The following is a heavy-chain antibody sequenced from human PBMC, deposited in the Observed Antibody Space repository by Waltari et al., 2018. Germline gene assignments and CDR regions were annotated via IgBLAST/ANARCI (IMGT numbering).Heavy chain of an antibody. V-gene: IGHV1-69*09. CDR2: IIPILGIA. CDR3: ARMGSPTVRGVGYGMDV. J-gene: IGHJ6*02. Sequence: QVQLVQSGAEVKKPGSSVKVSCKASGGTFSSYAISWVRQAPGQGLEWMGRIIPILGIAKYAQKFQGRVTITADKSTSTAYMELSSLRSEDTAVYYCARMGSPTVRGVGYGMDVWGQGTTVTVSS. CDR1: GGTFSSYA. D-gene: IGHD3-10*01.